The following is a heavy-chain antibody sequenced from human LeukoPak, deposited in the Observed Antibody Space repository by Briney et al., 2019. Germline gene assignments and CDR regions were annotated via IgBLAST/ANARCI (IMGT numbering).Heavy chain of an antibody. Sequence: PGRSLRLSCAASGFTFDDYAMHWVRQAPGKDLEWVSGISSNSGSRGYADSVKGRFTISRDNAKNSLYLQMNSLRAEDTALYYCAKDNTSSWYGDWFDSWGQGTLVTVSS. CDR3: AKDNTSSWYGDWFDS. J-gene: IGHJ5*01. CDR2: ISSNSGSR. D-gene: IGHD6-13*01. CDR1: GFTFDDYA. V-gene: IGHV3-9*01.